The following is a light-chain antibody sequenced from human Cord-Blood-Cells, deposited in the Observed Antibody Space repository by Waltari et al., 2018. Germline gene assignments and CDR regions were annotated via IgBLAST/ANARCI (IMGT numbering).Light chain of an antibody. J-gene: IGLJ3*02. CDR1: SLRSYY. CDR3: NSRDSSGNHLV. V-gene: IGLV3-19*01. Sequence: SSELTQDPAVSVALGQKVRITCQGDSLRSYYASWYQQKPGPAPVLVIYGKHNRPSGIPDRCSGSSSGNTASLTITGAQAEDEADYYCNSRDSSGNHLVFGGGTKLTVL. CDR2: GKH.